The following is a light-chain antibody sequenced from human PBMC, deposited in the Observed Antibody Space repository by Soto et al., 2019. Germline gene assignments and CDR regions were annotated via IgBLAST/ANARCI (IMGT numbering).Light chain of an antibody. CDR3: QHYDGSSSS. V-gene: IGKV1-5*03. Sequence: DIQMTQSPSTLSASVGDSVKITCRASQRISIWLAWYQQKPGTAPKLLIYKASTLESGVPSRFSGSGSGTEFTLTISSLQPDDFATYYCQHYDGSSSSFGQGTKVEIK. CDR2: KAS. J-gene: IGKJ2*01. CDR1: QRISIW.